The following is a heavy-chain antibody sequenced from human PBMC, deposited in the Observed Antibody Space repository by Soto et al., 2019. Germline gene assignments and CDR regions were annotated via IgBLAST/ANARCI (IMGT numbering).Heavy chain of an antibody. CDR3: ARDPSPYTSGWYGIDF. V-gene: IGHV3-30-3*01. J-gene: IGHJ4*01. D-gene: IGHD6-19*01. CDR2: MSYDGTNT. CDR1: GFMFSAYA. Sequence: QVQLVESGGGVVQPGASLRLSCTASGFMFSAYAMLWVRQAPGKGLEWVAAMSYDGTNTYYADSLKGRFTISRDNSKNTLFLQMSSLTADDSAAYYCARDPSPYTSGWYGIDFWGLGTLVTVSS.